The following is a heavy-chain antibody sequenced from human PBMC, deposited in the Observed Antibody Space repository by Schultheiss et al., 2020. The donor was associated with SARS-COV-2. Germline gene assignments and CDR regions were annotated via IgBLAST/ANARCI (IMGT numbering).Heavy chain of an antibody. CDR2: IYTSGST. CDR1: GGSISSYY. V-gene: IGHV4-4*07. D-gene: IGHD6-13*01. J-gene: IGHJ3*02. Sequence: SETLSLTCTVSGGSISSYYWSWIRQPAGKGLEWIGRIYTSGSTNYNPSLMSRVTMSVDTSKNQFSLKLSSVTAADTAVYYCARGAAAGSRDAFDIWGQGTMVTVSS. CDR3: ARGAAAGSRDAFDI.